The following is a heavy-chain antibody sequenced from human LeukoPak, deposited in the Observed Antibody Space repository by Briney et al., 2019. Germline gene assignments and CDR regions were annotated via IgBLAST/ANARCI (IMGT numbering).Heavy chain of an antibody. CDR1: GGTFSSYT. J-gene: IGHJ4*02. Sequence: GASVKVSCKASGGTFSSYTISWVRQAPGQGLEWVGGIIPIFGTANYAQKFQGRVTITADESTSTAYMELSSLRSEDTAVYYCARLGNRQWLNWGQGTLVTVSS. CDR2: IIPIFGTA. D-gene: IGHD6-19*01. CDR3: ARLGNRQWLN. V-gene: IGHV1-69*01.